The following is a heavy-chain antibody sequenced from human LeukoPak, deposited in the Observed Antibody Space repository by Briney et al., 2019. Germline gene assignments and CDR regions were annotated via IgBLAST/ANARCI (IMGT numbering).Heavy chain of an antibody. V-gene: IGHV3-21*01. J-gene: IGHJ4*02. CDR1: GFTFSSYS. Sequence: GGSLRLSCAASGFTFSSYSMNWVHQAPGKGLEWVSSITGSSTYIHYADSVKGRFTISRDNAKNSLYLQMNSLRAEDTAVYYCARGFADFVWGSYPSSYWGQGTLVTVSS. D-gene: IGHD3-16*02. CDR2: ITGSSTYI. CDR3: ARGFADFVWGSYPSSY.